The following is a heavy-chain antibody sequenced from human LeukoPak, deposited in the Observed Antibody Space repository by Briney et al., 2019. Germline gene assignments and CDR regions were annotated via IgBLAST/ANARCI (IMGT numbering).Heavy chain of an antibody. J-gene: IGHJ4*02. V-gene: IGHV4-39*01. CDR2: IYYTGTT. Sequence: SETLSLTCTVSGGSLSSTNSYWGWFRQPPGKGREWIGSIYYTGTTNYNPSLKSRVTISVDTSKNQLSLKLTSVTAADTAVYYWARRGYSSGWYDYWGQGTLVTVSS. D-gene: IGHD6-19*01. CDR3: ARRGYSSGWYDY. CDR1: GGSLSSTNSY.